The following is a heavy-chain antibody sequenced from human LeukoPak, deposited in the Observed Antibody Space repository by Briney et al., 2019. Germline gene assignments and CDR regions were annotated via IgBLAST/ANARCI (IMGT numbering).Heavy chain of an antibody. CDR1: GFTFSSYW. Sequence: PGGSLRLSCAASGFTFSSYWMSWVRQPPGKGLEWIGEINHSGSTNYNPSLKSRVTISVDTSKNQFSLKLSSVTAADTAVYYCARGIRTMVRGAYYYYMDVWGKGTTVTVSS. CDR2: INHSGST. V-gene: IGHV4-34*01. D-gene: IGHD3-10*01. CDR3: ARGIRTMVRGAYYYYMDV. J-gene: IGHJ6*03.